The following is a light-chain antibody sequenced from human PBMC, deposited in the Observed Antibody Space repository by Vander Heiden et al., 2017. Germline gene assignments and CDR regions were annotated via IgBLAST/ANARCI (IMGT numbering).Light chain of an antibody. V-gene: IGKV3-11*01. CDR1: QSVSSY. CDR3: QQRSNWPL. Sequence: EMGLTQSPATLALSPGERPTLSCRASQSVSSYLAWYQQKPGQAPRLLIYDASNRATGIPARFSGSGSGTDFTLTISSLEPEDFAVYYCQQRSNWPLFGQGTRLEIK. J-gene: IGKJ5*01. CDR2: DAS.